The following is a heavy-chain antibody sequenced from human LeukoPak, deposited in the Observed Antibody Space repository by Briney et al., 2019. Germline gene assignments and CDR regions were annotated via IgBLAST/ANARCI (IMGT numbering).Heavy chain of an antibody. V-gene: IGHV3-15*01. J-gene: IGHJ4*02. Sequence: GGSPRLSCAGSGFTFSNYAMTWVRQAPGKGLEWVGRIKPKTDGETAEYAAPVKDRFSISRDDSKSMMYLQMNSLKTEDTAVYYCITPLPYSAQGGQGTLVTVSS. CDR3: ITPLPYSAQ. CDR2: IKPKTDGETA. CDR1: GFTFSNYA. D-gene: IGHD2-21*01.